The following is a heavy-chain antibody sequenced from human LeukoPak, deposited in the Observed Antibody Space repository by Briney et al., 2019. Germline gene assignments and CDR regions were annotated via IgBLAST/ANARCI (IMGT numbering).Heavy chain of an antibody. CDR1: GYTLTELS. Sequence: ASVKVSCKVSGYTLTELSMHWVRQAPGKGLEWMGGFDPEDGETIYAQKFQGRVTMTEDTSTDTAYMELSSLRSEDTAVYYCATDHWPVDTAMDPLRYWGQGTLVTVSS. CDR3: ATDHWPVDTAMDPLRY. J-gene: IGHJ4*02. D-gene: IGHD5-18*01. V-gene: IGHV1-24*01. CDR2: FDPEDGET.